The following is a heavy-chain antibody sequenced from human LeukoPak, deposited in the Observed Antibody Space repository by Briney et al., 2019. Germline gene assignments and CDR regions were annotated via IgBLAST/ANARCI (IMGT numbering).Heavy chain of an antibody. Sequence: GGSLRLSCAASGFTFSSYWMSWARQAPGKGLEWVAVISYDGSNKYYADSVKGRFTISRDNSKNTLYLQMNSLRAEDTAVYYCARGGQLWLLEEVDYWGQGTLVTVSS. CDR2: ISYDGSNK. V-gene: IGHV3-30-3*01. CDR1: GFTFSSYW. J-gene: IGHJ4*02. D-gene: IGHD5-18*01. CDR3: ARGGQLWLLEEVDY.